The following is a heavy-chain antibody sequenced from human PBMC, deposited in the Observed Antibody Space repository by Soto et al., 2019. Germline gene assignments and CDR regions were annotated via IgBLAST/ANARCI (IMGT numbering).Heavy chain of an antibody. CDR1: GGSISSDDYY. CDR3: ARGLDGLHDDTSGPFPRPG. CDR2: IHSSGSI. V-gene: IGHV4-30-4*01. D-gene: IGHD3-22*01. J-gene: IGHJ1*01. Sequence: SETLSLTCTVSGGSISSDDYYWSWIRQAPGRGLEWIGYIHSSGSIYYNPSLKSRATMSIDTAGNQFSLKVSSVTVADTAVYYCARGLDGLHDDTSGPFPRPGWGQGTLVTVS.